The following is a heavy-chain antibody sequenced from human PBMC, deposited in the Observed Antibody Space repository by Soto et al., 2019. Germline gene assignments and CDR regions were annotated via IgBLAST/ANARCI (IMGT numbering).Heavy chain of an antibody. CDR1: GFTFGDHG. CDR2: IRSKRYGGTT. V-gene: IGHV3-49*04. J-gene: IGHJ4*02. CDR3: ARGPRHCSGGSCYSIDY. D-gene: IGHD2-15*01. Sequence: GGSLRLSCTASGFTFGDHGLSWVRQAPGRGLEWVGFIRSKRYGGTTEFAASVKGRFSISRDDSNAIAYLQMNRLQSEDTAVYYCARGPRHCSGGSCYSIDYWGRGTLVTVSS.